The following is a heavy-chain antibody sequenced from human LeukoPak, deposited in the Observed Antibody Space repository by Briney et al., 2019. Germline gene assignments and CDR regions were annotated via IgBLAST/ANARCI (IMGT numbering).Heavy chain of an antibody. J-gene: IGHJ4*02. V-gene: IGHV1-2*02. CDR3: ARGILNFDY. D-gene: IGHD2-8*01. CDR1: GYSFTGNY. Sequence: GASVKVSCKASGYSFTGNYMHWVRQAPGQGLEWMGWISPNSGGTNYAQKFQGRVTMTRDTSISTAYMELSRLRPDDTAVYYCARGILNFDYWGQGTLVTVSS. CDR2: ISPNSGGT.